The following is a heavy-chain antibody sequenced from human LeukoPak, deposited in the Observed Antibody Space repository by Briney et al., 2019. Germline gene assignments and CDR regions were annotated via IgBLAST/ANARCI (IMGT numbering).Heavy chain of an antibody. CDR3: AKVYY. CDR2: ISGDGGTR. CDR1: GFTFDDYH. V-gene: IGHV3-43*02. J-gene: IGHJ4*02. Sequence: GGSLRLSCAASGFTFDDYHMRWVRQVPGKGLEWVSLISGDGGTRYYADSVKGRFTISRDNSKNSLYLQMNSLRAEDTAFYYCAKVYYWGQGTLVTVSS.